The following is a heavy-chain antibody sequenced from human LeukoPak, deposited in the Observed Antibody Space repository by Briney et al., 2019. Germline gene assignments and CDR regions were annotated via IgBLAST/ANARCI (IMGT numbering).Heavy chain of an antibody. Sequence: GSLRLSCVASGFTFSIYGMHWVRQAPGKGLEWVAVISSDGSNKYYADSVKGRFTISRDDSKNTLYLQMNSLRAEDTALYYCAKKVVVGATSPYSDFQDWGQGTLVTVSS. J-gene: IGHJ1*01. CDR2: ISSDGSNK. CDR3: AKKVVVGATSPYSDFQD. V-gene: IGHV3-30*18. CDR1: GFTFSIYG. D-gene: IGHD1-26*01.